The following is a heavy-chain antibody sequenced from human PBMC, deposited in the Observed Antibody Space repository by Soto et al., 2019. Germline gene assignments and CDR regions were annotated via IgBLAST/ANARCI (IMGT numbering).Heavy chain of an antibody. V-gene: IGHV2-5*02. CDR1: GFSLSTSGVG. J-gene: IGHJ2*01. CDR2: IYWDDDK. Sequence: QITLKESGPTLVKPTQTLTLTCTFSGFSLSTSGVGVGWIRQPPGKALEWLALIYWDDDKRYSPSLKSRLTITKDTSKNQVVLTMTNMDPVDTATYYCAHAIVSYSSSWYVDWYFDLWGRGTLVTVSS. D-gene: IGHD6-13*01. CDR3: AHAIVSYSSSWYVDWYFDL.